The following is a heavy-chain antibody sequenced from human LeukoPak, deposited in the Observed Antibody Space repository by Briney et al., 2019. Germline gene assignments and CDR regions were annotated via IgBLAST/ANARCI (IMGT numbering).Heavy chain of an antibody. Sequence: DTRYSPSFQGQVTISADKSISTAYLQWSGLKASDTAMYYCARMRGHCSGGSCYSDGFDIWGQGTMVTVSS. CDR2: DT. V-gene: IGHV5-51*01. D-gene: IGHD2-15*01. J-gene: IGHJ3*02. CDR3: ARMRGHCSGGSCYSDGFDI.